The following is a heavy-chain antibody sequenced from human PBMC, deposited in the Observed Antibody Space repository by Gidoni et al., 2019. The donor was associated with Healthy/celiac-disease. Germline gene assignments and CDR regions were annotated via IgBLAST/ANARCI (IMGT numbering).Heavy chain of an antibody. V-gene: IGHV3-53*04. J-gene: IGHJ3*02. CDR2: IYSGGSI. CDR1: GFTFSSNY. CDR3: ASHDYTHRRGDDAFDI. Sequence: EVQLVESGGGLVQPGGSLRLSCAASGFTFSSNYMSWVRQAPGKGLEWVSVIYSGGSIYYADSVKGRFTISRKNSKNTLYLQMNSLRAEDTAVYYCASHDYTHRRGDDAFDIWGQGTMVTVSS. D-gene: IGHD4-4*01.